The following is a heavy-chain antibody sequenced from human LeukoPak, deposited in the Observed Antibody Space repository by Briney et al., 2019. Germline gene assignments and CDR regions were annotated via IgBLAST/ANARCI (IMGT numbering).Heavy chain of an antibody. CDR1: GFTFSSYA. CDR2: ISGSGGST. CDR3: AKEPREWELRDNWFDP. D-gene: IGHD1-26*01. J-gene: IGHJ5*02. V-gene: IGHV3-23*01. Sequence: GGSLRLSCAASGFTFSSYAMSWVRQAPGKGLEWVSAISGSGGSTYYADSVKGRFTISRDNSKNTLYLQMNSLRAEDTAVYYCAKEPREWELRDNWFDPWGQGTLVTVSS.